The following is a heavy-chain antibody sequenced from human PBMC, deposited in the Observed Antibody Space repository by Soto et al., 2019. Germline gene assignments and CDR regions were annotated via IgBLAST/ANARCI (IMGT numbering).Heavy chain of an antibody. CDR3: ARDRGYPESFNI. J-gene: IGHJ3*02. CDR1: GFNFGPFW. V-gene: IGHV3-74*01. Sequence: PGGSLRLSCAASGFNFGPFWMHWVRQAPGKGLVWVSHINSDGTTIVYADSVKGRFTISRDNAKNTLYLQMNSLRVEDTAVYYCARDRGYPESFNIWGQGTMVTVSS. CDR2: INSDGTTI. D-gene: IGHD3-10*01.